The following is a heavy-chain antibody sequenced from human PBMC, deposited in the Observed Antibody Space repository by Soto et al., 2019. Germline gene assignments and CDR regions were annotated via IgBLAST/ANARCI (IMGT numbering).Heavy chain of an antibody. CDR1: GFTFSSYG. Sequence: GGSLRLSCAASGFTFSSYGMHWVRQAPGKGLEWVAVISYDGSNKYYADSVKGRFTISRDNSKNTLYLQMNSLRAEDTAVYYCAKDAGRLERDYYYYGMDVWGQGNTVTVSS. D-gene: IGHD1-1*01. CDR3: AKDAGRLERDYYYYGMDV. CDR2: ISYDGSNK. V-gene: IGHV3-30*18. J-gene: IGHJ6*02.